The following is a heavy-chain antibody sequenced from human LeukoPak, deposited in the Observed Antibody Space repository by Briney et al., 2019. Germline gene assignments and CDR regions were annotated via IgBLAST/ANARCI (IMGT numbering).Heavy chain of an antibody. J-gene: IGHJ4*02. Sequence: PSETLSLTCAVYGGSFSAYYWSWIRQPPGKGLEWIGYIYYIGSTNYNPSLKRRVTISVDTSKNQFSLKLSSVTAADTAVYYCARVGGYCSGGSCYQYYFDYWGQGTLVTVSS. V-gene: IGHV4-59*01. CDR2: IYYIGST. D-gene: IGHD2-15*01. CDR1: GGSFSAYY. CDR3: ARVGGYCSGGSCYQYYFDY.